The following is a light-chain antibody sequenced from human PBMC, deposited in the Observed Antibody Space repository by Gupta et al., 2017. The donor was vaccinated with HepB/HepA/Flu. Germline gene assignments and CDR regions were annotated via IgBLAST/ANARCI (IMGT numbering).Light chain of an antibody. V-gene: IGKV4-1*01. CDR1: QSGFYSSNNKNY. J-gene: IGKJ4*01. CDR3: QQDYKTPLT. CDR2: WAS. Sequence: DFVMTQSPDSLAVSLGERATINCKSSQSGFYSSNNKNYLAWYQQKPGQPPKLLIYWASTRESGVSDRFSGSGSGTDFTLTISSLQAEDVAVYYCQQDYKTPLTFGGGTKVEIK.